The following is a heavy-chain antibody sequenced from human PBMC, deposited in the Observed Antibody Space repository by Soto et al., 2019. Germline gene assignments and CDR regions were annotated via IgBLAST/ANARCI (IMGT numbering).Heavy chain of an antibody. CDR3: ARSVAVPGAHMDY. CDR1: GGSISGSY. J-gene: IGHJ4*02. V-gene: IGHV4-59*01. CDR2: VYYTGST. D-gene: IGHD6-19*01. Sequence: SETLSLTCSVSGGSISGSYWSWIRQSPGKGLEWLGYVYYTGSTNYSPSLRSRVSISVDTSKNEFSLRLSSVTAADTAVYFCARSVAVPGAHMDYWGQGTQVTVSS.